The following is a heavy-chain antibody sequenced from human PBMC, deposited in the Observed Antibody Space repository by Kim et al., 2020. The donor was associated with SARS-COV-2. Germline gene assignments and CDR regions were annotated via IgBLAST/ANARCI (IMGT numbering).Heavy chain of an antibody. D-gene: IGHD6-19*01. CDR3: ARDIVPTSRLAVAAKEEDY. V-gene: IGHV1-2*06. Sequence: ASVKVSCKASGYTFTGHYMHWVRQAPGQGLEWMGRINPNSGDTNYAQKFQGRVTMTRDTSISTAYMELSRLRSDDTAVFYCARDIVPTSRLAVAAKEEDYWGQGTLVTVSS. J-gene: IGHJ4*02. CDR2: INPNSGDT. CDR1: GYTFTGHY.